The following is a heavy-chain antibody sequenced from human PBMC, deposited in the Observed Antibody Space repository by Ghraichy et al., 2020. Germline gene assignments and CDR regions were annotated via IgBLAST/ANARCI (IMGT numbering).Heavy chain of an antibody. CDR3: VRWAVNWGFFDL. CDR2: ISPDGGAT. D-gene: IGHD7-27*01. CDR1: GFSVSNHA. V-gene: IGHV3-23*01. J-gene: IGHJ4*02. Sequence: GALRLSCAASGFSVSNHAMNWVRQAPGKGLEWVSTISPDGGATYYADSVKGQFTISSDNAKNTFYLQMDSLRVDDTAVYFCVRWAVNWGFFDLWSQGTRVTVSS.